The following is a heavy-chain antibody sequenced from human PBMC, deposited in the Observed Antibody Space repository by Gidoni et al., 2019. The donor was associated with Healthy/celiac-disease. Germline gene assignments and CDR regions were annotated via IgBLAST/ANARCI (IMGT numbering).Heavy chain of an antibody. Sequence: QVTLKASGPVLVKPPETLTLTCTVSGFSLSNARMGVSWIRQPPGTALEWLAHIFSNDEKSYSTSPKSRLTSSKDTSKSQVVLTMTNMDPVDTATYYCARTHYDYVWGSYRQGSFDYWGQGTLVTVSS. J-gene: IGHJ4*02. D-gene: IGHD3-16*02. CDR3: ARTHYDYVWGSYRQGSFDY. V-gene: IGHV2-26*01. CDR2: IFSNDEK. CDR1: GFSLSNARMG.